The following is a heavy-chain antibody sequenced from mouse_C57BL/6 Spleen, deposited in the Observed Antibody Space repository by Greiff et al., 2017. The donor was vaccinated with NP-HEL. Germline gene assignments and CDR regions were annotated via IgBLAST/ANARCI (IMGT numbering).Heavy chain of an antibody. J-gene: IGHJ3*01. CDR2: ISDGGSYT. CDR1: GFTFSSYA. V-gene: IGHV5-4*03. Sequence: EVKLVESGGGLVKPGGSLTLSCAASGFTFSSYAMSWVRQTPEKRLEWVATISDGGSYTYYPDNVTGRFTISRDNAKNNLYLQMSHLKSEDTAMYYCAKRDYGYAWFAYWGQGTLVTVSA. D-gene: IGHD2-2*01. CDR3: AKRDYGYAWFAY.